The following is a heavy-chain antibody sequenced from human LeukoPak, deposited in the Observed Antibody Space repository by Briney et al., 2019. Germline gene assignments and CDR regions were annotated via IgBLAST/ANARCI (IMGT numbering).Heavy chain of an antibody. CDR2: ISGSSASI. J-gene: IGHJ4*02. CDR1: GITFSSYA. CDR3: ARMHYFDY. Sequence: SGGSLRLSCAASGITFSSYAMSWVRQAPGKGLEWVSTISGSSASIYYADSVKGRFTISRDNAKNSLYLQMNSLRDEDTAVYYCARMHYFDYWGQGTLVTVSS. V-gene: IGHV3-23*01.